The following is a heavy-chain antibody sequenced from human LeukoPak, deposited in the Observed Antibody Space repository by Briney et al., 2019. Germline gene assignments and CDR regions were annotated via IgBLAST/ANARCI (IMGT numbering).Heavy chain of an antibody. CDR2: IWYDGSNK. CDR3: ARAEYYDILTGFDY. J-gene: IGHJ4*02. V-gene: IGHV3-33*01. CDR1: GFTFSSYG. Sequence: GGSLRLSCAASGFTFSSYGMHWVRQAPGKGLEWGADIWYDGSNKYYADSVKGRFTISRDNSKNTLYLQMNSLRAEDTAVYYCARAEYYDILTGFDYWGQGTLVTVSS. D-gene: IGHD3-9*01.